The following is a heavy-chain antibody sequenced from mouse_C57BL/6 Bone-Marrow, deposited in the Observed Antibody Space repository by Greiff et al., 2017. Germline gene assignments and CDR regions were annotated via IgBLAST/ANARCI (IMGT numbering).Heavy chain of an antibody. CDR3: ARGGLLYFDY. J-gene: IGHJ2*01. CDR2: IDPSDSYT. CDR1: GYTFTSYW. V-gene: IGHV1-69*01. Sequence: QVHLKQPGAELVMPGASVKLSCKASGYTFTSYWMHWVKQRPGQGLEWIGEIDPSDSYTNYNQKFKGKSTLTVDKSSSTAYMQLSSLTSEDSAVYYCARGGLLYFDYWGQGTTLTVSS. D-gene: IGHD1-1*01.